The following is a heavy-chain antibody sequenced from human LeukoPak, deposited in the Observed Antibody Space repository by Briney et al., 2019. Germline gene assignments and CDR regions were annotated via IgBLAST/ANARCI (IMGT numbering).Heavy chain of an antibody. CDR3: TRTGLGYRLGNGLDA. Sequence: GGSLRLSCAASGFTFSSYGMSWVRQAPGEGLEWVSAISGSGGSTYYADSVKGRFTISRDTSKNTVYLQMNTLRAEDSALYYCTRTGLGYRLGNGLDAWGQGTQVTVSS. V-gene: IGHV3-23*01. CDR1: GFTFSSYG. D-gene: IGHD5-18*01. CDR2: ISGSGGST. J-gene: IGHJ5*02.